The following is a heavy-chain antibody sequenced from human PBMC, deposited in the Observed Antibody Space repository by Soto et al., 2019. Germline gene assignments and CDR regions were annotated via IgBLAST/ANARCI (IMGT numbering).Heavy chain of an antibody. D-gene: IGHD1-1*01. V-gene: IGHV3-7*01. J-gene: IGHJ4*02. CDR3: VRGRGTGDY. CDR2: INQDGSEK. CDR1: GFTFSNYW. Sequence: PGGSLRLSCAASGFTFSNYWMTWVRQAPGEGLEWVANINQDGSEKYYVDSVKGRFTISRDNAENSLDLQMNSLRDEDTAVYYCVRGRGTGDYWGQGTLVTVSS.